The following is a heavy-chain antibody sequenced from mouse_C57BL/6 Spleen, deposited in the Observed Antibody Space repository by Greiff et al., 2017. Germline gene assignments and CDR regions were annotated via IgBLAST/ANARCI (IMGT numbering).Heavy chain of an antibody. J-gene: IGHJ4*01. CDR2: IYPGGGYT. CDR1: GYTFTNYW. V-gene: IGHV1-63*01. CDR3: ARSNYGSSLYAMDY. Sequence: VQLQQSGAELVRPGTSVKMSCKASGYTFTNYWIGWAKQRPGHGLEWIGDIYPGGGYTNYNEKFKGKATLTADKSSSTAYMQFSSLTSEDSAIDYCARSNYGSSLYAMDYWGQGTSVTVSS. D-gene: IGHD1-1*01.